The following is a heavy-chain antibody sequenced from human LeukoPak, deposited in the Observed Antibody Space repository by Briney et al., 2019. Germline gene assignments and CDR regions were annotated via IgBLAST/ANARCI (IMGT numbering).Heavy chain of an antibody. D-gene: IGHD3-3*01. CDR3: VIFRVVILNNPLNYFDY. V-gene: IGHV1-8*02. CDR2: MNPNSGNT. Sequence: VASVKVSCKTSGYTFIGYYMHWVRQATGQGLEWMGWMNPNSGNTGYAQKFQGRVTMTRNTSISTAYMELSSLRSEDTAVYYCVIFRVVILNNPLNYFDYWGQGTLVTVSS. CDR1: GYTFIGYY. J-gene: IGHJ4*02.